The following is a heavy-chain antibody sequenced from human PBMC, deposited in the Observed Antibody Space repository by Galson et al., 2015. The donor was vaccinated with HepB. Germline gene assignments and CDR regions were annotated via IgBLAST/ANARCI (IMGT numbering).Heavy chain of an antibody. CDR2: ISVYSGYT. J-gene: IGHJ5*02. CDR3: ARVGGDSAVSNWFDP. V-gene: IGHV1-18*04. CDR1: GYTFTSDG. D-gene: IGHD5-18*01. Sequence: SVKVSCKASGYTFTSDGITWVRQAPGQGLEWMGWISVYSGYTNYAQKFQGRVTLTTDTSTSTAYMEVTNLRFDDTAVYFCARVGGDSAVSNWFDPWGQGTLVTV.